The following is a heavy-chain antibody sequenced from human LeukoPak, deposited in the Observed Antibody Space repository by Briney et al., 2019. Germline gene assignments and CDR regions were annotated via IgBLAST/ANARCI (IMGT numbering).Heavy chain of an antibody. CDR3: ARGPDYYGSGSYYAPLDY. V-gene: IGHV3-64*01. CDR2: ISNNGGST. CDR1: GFTFSSYA. D-gene: IGHD3-10*01. J-gene: IGHJ4*02. Sequence: GGSLRLSCAASGFTFSSYAMHWVRQAPGKGLEYVSAISNNGGSTFYANSVKGRFTISRDSSKNTLYLQMGSLRAEDMAVYYCARGPDYYGSGSYYAPLDYWGQGTLVTVSS.